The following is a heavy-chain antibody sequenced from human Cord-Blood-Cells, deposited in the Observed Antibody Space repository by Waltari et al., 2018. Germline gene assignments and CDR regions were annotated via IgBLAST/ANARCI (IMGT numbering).Heavy chain of an antibody. Sequence: VQLGQSGAAVRKPGSSVKVSCKAAGGSFSSYAISWVRQAPGQGLEGIGTSIPILGIANYGQQCQGRGTITAEKSTMTAYVALSSLRSEETAVYYCARDQGAFDIWGQGTMVTGSS. CDR1: GGSFSSYA. CDR2: SIPILGIA. V-gene: IGHV1-69*09. CDR3: ARDQGAFDI. J-gene: IGHJ3*02.